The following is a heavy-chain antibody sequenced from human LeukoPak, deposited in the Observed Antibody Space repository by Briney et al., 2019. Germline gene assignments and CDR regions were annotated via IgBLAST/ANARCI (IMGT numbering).Heavy chain of an antibody. CDR2: IYTSGST. D-gene: IGHD3-10*01. Sequence: PSETLSLTCTVSGGSISSYYWSWIRQPAGKGLEWIGRIYTSGSTNYNPSLKSRVTISVDTSKNQFSLKLSSVTAADTAVYYCARAYGSGSYAVWFDPWGQGTLVTVSS. CDR3: ARAYGSGSYAVWFDP. J-gene: IGHJ5*02. CDR1: GGSISSYY. V-gene: IGHV4-4*07.